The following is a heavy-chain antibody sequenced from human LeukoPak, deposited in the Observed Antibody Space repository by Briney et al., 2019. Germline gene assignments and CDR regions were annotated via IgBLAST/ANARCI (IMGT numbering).Heavy chain of an antibody. CDR1: GGSISSYY. V-gene: IGHV4-59*01. Sequence: SETLSLTCTVSGGSISSYYWSWIRQPPGKGLEWIGYIYYSGSTNYNPSLKSRVTISVDTSKNQFSLKLSTVTAADTAVYYCARTSYYYDSSGYYYPYYSDYWGQGTLVTVSS. J-gene: IGHJ4*02. D-gene: IGHD3-22*01. CDR3: ARTSYYYDSSGYYYPYYSDY. CDR2: IYYSGST.